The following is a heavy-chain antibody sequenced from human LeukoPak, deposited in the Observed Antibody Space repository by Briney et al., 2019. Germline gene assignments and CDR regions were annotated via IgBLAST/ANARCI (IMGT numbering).Heavy chain of an antibody. CDR1: GGSISSYY. Sequence: NPSETLSLTCTVSGGSISSYYWSWIRQPAVKGLEWIGRMYTSGSTKYNPSLKSRVTMSVDTSKNQFSLKLSSVTAADTAVYYCARDLRRRVTAIGYGPREYYYYMDVWGKGTTVTISS. V-gene: IGHV4-4*07. CDR2: MYTSGST. J-gene: IGHJ6*03. D-gene: IGHD2-21*02. CDR3: ARDLRRRVTAIGYGPREYYYYMDV.